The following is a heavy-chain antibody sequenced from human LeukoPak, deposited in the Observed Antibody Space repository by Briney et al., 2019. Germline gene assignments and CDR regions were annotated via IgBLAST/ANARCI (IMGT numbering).Heavy chain of an antibody. Sequence: ASVKVSCKAAGGTVSSYAISWGRQAAGQGVGGMGGIIPIFGTANYAQKFQGRVTITADESTSTAYMELSSLTSEDTAVYYCARDARHSAGAFDIWGQGTMAPVSS. CDR3: ARDARHSAGAFDI. D-gene: IGHD2-21*01. CDR2: IIPIFGTA. J-gene: IGHJ3*02. CDR1: GGTVSSYA. V-gene: IGHV1-69*01.